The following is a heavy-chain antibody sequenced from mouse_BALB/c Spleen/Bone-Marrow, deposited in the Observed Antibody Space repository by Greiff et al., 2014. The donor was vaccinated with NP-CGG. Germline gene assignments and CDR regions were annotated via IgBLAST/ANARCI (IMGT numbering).Heavy chain of an antibody. CDR3: ASRDSSGYVPDY. CDR1: GYTFTSYW. V-gene: IGHV1S132*01. D-gene: IGHD3-2*01. Sequence: QVQLQQSGAELVKPGASVKLSCKTSGYTFTSYWIQWVKQRPGQGLGWIGEIFPGTGTTYYNEKFKGKATLTIDTSSGTAYMQLSSLTSEDSAVYVCASRDSSGYVPDYWGQGTTLTVSS. CDR2: IFPGTGTT. J-gene: IGHJ2*01.